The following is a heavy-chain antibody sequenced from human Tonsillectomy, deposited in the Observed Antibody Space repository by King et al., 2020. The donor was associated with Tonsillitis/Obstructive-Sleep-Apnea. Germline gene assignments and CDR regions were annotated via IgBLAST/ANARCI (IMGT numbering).Heavy chain of an antibody. D-gene: IGHD3-22*01. V-gene: IGHV4-59*08. CDR2: IYYSGST. CDR3: ASSDYYDSSGHSCYYYMGV. Sequence: VQLQESGPGLVKPSETLSLTCTVSGGSISSYYWSWIRQPPGKGLEWIGYIYYSGSTNHNPSLKSRVTISLDTSKKQFSLKLSSVTAADTAVYYCASSDYYDSSGHSCYYYMGVWGKGTTVTVSS. CDR1: GGSISSYY. J-gene: IGHJ6*03.